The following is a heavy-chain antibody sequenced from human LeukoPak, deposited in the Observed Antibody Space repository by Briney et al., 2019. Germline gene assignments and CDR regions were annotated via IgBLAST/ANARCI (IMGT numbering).Heavy chain of an antibody. CDR1: GFTFDDYA. Sequence: QPGGSLRLSCAASGFTFDDYAMHWVRQAPGKGLEWVSLISWDGGSTYYADSVKGRFTISRDDSKNSLYLQMNSLRAEDSAFYYCAKAAIRYTSRWNNFDYWGQGTLVTVSS. V-gene: IGHV3-43D*03. D-gene: IGHD6-13*01. CDR3: AKAAIRYTSRWNNFDY. J-gene: IGHJ4*02. CDR2: ISWDGGST.